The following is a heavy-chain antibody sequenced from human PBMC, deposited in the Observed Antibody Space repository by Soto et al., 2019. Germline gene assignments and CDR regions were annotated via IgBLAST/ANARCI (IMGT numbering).Heavy chain of an antibody. CDR3: AKVHPVGSYYYYGMDV. J-gene: IGHJ6*02. CDR2: FRSGGDDDTT. Sequence: LRLSCAASGFTFSSYSMSWARQAPGKGLEWVSGFRSGGDDDTTYYADSVRGRFTISRDNSKNTLFLQMNSLRAEDTAIYYCAKVHPVGSYYYYGMDVRGQGTKVTVS. CDR1: GFTFSSYS. V-gene: IGHV3-23*01. D-gene: IGHD1-26*01.